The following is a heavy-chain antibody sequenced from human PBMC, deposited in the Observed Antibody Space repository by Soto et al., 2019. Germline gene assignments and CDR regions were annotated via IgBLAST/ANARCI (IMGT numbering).Heavy chain of an antibody. J-gene: IGHJ4*02. D-gene: IGHD3-22*01. V-gene: IGHV3-23*04. CDR3: AKDSNKYSSSLRGRYFDY. CDR1: GFTFTSYV. CDR2: ISGGGSTA. Sequence: VLLVESGGGVVQPGRSLRVSCAASGFTFTSYVMSWVRQAPGKGLEWVAGISGGGSTAFYADSVKGRFTISRDNAKNTLVLQMDSLRAEDTAIYYCAKDSNKYSSSLRGRYFDYWGQGTLVTVSS.